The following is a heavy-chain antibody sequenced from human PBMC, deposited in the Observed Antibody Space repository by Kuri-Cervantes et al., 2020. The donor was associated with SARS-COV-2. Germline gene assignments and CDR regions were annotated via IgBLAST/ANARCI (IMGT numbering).Heavy chain of an antibody. Sequence: SETLSLTCTVSGGSVSSGSYYWSWIRQPPGKGLEWIGYIYYSGRTNYNPSLKSRVTISVDTSKNQFSLKLSSVTAADTAVYYCARGVTIFGEDVWGQGTTVTVSS. CDR2: IYYSGRT. J-gene: IGHJ6*02. V-gene: IGHV4-61*01. CDR1: GGSVSSGSYY. D-gene: IGHD3-3*01. CDR3: ARGVTIFGEDV.